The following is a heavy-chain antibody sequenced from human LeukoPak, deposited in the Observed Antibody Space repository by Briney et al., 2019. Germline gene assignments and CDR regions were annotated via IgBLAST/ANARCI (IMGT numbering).Heavy chain of an antibody. CDR3: ARDGFIAAAGILDY. CDR2: SSAYNGNT. CDR1: GYTVTSYG. Sequence: ASVKVSCKASGYTVTSYGICRVRQAPGQGLEWMGWSSAYNGNTNYAQKLQGRVTMATDTSTSTAYMELRSLRSDDTAVYYCARDGFIAAAGILDYWGQGTLVTVSS. V-gene: IGHV1-18*01. J-gene: IGHJ4*02. D-gene: IGHD6-13*01.